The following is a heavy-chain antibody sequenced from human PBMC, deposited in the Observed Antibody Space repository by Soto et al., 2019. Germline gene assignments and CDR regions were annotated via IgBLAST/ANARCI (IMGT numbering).Heavy chain of an antibody. D-gene: IGHD3-10*01. J-gene: IGHJ6*02. CDR3: ARTRFGTSTEHYYYCMDV. CDR2: IIPIFVTA. Sequence: GASVKVSCKASGGTFSSYAIGWVRHAPGQGLEWMGGIIPIFVTAIYAQKFQGRVTITADEPTSTAYMELSSLRSEESAVYYCARTRFGTSTEHYYYCMDVWGQGTTVTVSS. V-gene: IGHV1-69*13. CDR1: GGTFSSYA.